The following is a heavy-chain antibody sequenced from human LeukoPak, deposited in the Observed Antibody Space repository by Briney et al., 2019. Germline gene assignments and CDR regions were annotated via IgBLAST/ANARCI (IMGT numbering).Heavy chain of an antibody. V-gene: IGHV3-30*18. J-gene: IGHJ3*02. CDR1: GFTFSSYG. Sequence: PGRSLRLSCAASGFTFSSYGMHWVRQAPGKGLEWVAVISYDGSNKYYADSVKGRFTISRDNSKNTLYLQMNSLRAEDTAVYYCAKDRLSSSWNYDAFDIWGQGTMVTVSS. CDR2: ISYDGSNK. D-gene: IGHD6-13*01. CDR3: AKDRLSSSWNYDAFDI.